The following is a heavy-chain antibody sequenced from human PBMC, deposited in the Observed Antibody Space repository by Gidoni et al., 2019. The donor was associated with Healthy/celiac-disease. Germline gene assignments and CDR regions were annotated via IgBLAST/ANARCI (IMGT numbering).Heavy chain of an antibody. D-gene: IGHD6-13*01. Sequence: QVTLKESGPVLVKPTETLTLTCTVSGFSLSNARMGVSWIRQPPGKALEWLAHIFSNDEKSYSTSLKSRLTISKDTSKSQVVLTMTNMDPVDTATYYCARIAAAAGTLLYYYYYGMDVWGQGTTVTVSS. J-gene: IGHJ6*02. CDR2: IFSNDEK. CDR3: ARIAAAAGTLLYYYYYGMDV. CDR1: GFSLSNARMG. V-gene: IGHV2-26*01.